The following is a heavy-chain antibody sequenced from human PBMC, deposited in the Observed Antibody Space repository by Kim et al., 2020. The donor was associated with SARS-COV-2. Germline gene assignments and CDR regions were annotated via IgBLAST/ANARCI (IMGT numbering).Heavy chain of an antibody. V-gene: IGHV3-23*01. J-gene: IGHJ4*02. CDR3: AKDRSYQLPIQDY. Sequence: ADSAKGRFTISRDNSKNTLYLQMNSLRAEDTAVYYCAKDRSYQLPIQDYWGQGTLVTVSS. D-gene: IGHD2-2*01.